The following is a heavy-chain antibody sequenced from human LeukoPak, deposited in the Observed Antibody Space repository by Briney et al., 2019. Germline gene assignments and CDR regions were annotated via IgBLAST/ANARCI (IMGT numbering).Heavy chain of an antibody. D-gene: IGHD6-13*01. CDR1: GFTFSSYS. V-gene: IGHV3-21*01. CDR2: ISSSSYI. CDR3: ARDRLRLVPGD. Sequence: KPGGSLRLSCAASGFTFSSYSMNWVRQAPGKGLEWVSSISSSSYIYYADSVKGRFTISRDNAKNSLYLQMNSLRAEDTAVYYCARDRLRLVPGDWGQGTLVTVSS. J-gene: IGHJ4*02.